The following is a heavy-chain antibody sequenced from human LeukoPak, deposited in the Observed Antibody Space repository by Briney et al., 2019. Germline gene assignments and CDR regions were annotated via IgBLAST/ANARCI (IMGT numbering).Heavy chain of an antibody. V-gene: IGHV4-31*03. CDR2: IYYSGST. CDR1: GGSVNSGPYY. J-gene: IGHJ4*02. D-gene: IGHD5-24*01. Sequence: SQTLSLTCTVSGGSVNSGPYYWSWIRPLPGKGLEYIRYIYYSGSTYYNPSLKSRVTISADTSTNQFSLKLSSVTAADTAVYYCARDRADGQNYLFYYWGQGTLVTVSS. CDR3: ARDRADGQNYLFYY.